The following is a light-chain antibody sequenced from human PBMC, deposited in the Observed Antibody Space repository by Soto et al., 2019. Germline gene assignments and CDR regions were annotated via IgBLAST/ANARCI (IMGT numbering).Light chain of an antibody. Sequence: DIQMTQSPTSLSASVGDRVTITCRASQGIRNFVAWYQQKPGKAPKLLIYAASTLHSGVPSRFSGSGSGTDFTLNINSLHPEDVATYSCQKYSSVLVFGPGTKVEIK. J-gene: IGKJ3*01. CDR3: QKYSSVLV. CDR2: AAS. CDR1: QGIRNF. V-gene: IGKV1-27*01.